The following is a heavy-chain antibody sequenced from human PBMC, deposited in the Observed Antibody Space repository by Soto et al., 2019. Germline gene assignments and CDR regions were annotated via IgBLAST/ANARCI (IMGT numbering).Heavy chain of an antibody. Sequence: QVQLVESGGGVVQPGRSLRLSCAASGFTFSSYGMHWVRQAPGKGLEWVAVIWYDGSNKYYADSVKGRFTISRDNSKNTLYLQMNSLRAEDTAVYYCARVDYDDSSGYFDYWGQGTLVTVSS. V-gene: IGHV3-33*01. J-gene: IGHJ4*02. D-gene: IGHD3-22*01. CDR3: ARVDYDDSSGYFDY. CDR1: GFTFSSYG. CDR2: IWYDGSNK.